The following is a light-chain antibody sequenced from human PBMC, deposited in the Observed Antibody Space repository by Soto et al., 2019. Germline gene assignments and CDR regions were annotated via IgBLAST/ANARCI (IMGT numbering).Light chain of an antibody. CDR1: SSDVGGYSY. CDR2: EVS. J-gene: IGLJ1*01. V-gene: IGLV2-14*01. Sequence: QSALTQPASVSGSPGQSITISCTGTSSDVGGYSYVSWYQQHPGKVPKLMIYEVSNRPSGVSNRFSGSKSGNTASLTISGFQAEDEADYYCSSYPSSSTPYVLGTGPKLTVL. CDR3: SSYPSSSTPYV.